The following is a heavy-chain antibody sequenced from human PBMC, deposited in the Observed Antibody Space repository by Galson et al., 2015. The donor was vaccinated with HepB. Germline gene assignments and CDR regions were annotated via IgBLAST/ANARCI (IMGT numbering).Heavy chain of an antibody. J-gene: IGHJ4*02. CDR2: IWYDGSNK. CDR3: AKVLHYWGSSPFDY. CDR1: GFTFSSYG. V-gene: IGHV3-33*06. D-gene: IGHD7-27*01. Sequence: SLRLSCAASGFTFSSYGMHWVRQAPGKGLEWVAVIWYDGSNKYYADSVKGRFTISRDNSKNTLYLQMNSLRAEDTAVYYCAKVLHYWGSSPFDYWGQGTLVTVSS.